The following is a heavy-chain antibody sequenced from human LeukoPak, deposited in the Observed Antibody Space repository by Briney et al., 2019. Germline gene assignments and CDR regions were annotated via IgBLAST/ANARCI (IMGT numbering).Heavy chain of an antibody. J-gene: IGHJ4*02. CDR2: ISYDGSNK. CDR3: ARVARGSGSYSISDY. D-gene: IGHD3-10*01. Sequence: PGGSLRLSCAASGFTFSSYAMHWVRQAPGKGLEWVALISYDGSNKYYADSVKGRFTISRDNSKTTLYLQMNSLRAEDTAVYYCARVARGSGSYSISDYWGQGTLVTVSS. V-gene: IGHV3-30*14. CDR1: GFTFSSYA.